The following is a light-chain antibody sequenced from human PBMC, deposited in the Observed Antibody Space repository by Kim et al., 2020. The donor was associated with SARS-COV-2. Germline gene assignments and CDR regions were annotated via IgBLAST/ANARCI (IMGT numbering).Light chain of an antibody. CDR3: QKYDRAPLT. CDR2: RAS. CDR1: QGIRIY. J-gene: IGKJ5*01. Sequence: DIQMTQSPSSLSASVGDRVTITCRASQGIRIYLAWYQQKPGKVPKLLIDRASNLQSGVPSRFSGSGSGTDFTLIISSLQPEDVATYYCQKYDRAPLTFGQGTRLE. V-gene: IGKV1-27*01.